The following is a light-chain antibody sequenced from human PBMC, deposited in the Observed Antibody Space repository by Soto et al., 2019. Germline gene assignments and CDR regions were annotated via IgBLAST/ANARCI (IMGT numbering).Light chain of an antibody. V-gene: IGKV1-6*01. J-gene: IGKJ4*01. Sequence: IQLTQSPSSLSASVGDRVTITCRASQAIRNDLAWYQQKPGKAPKLLIYEASGLQSGVPSRFSGSGSGTDFTLTISSLQPEDFATYYCLQDYNFPLAFGGGTKVDIK. CDR2: EAS. CDR3: LQDYNFPLA. CDR1: QAIRND.